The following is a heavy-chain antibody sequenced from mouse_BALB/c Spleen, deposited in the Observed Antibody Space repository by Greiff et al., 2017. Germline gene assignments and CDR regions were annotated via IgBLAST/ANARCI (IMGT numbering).Heavy chain of an antibody. CDR3: ARQEGNYWFAY. D-gene: IGHD2-1*01. J-gene: IGHJ3*01. Sequence: EVMLVESGGDLVKPGGSLKLSCAASGFTFSSYGMSWVRQTPDKRLEWVATISSGGSYTYYPDSVKGRFTISRDNAKNTLYLQMSSLKSEDTAMYYCARQEGNYWFAYWGQGTLVTVSA. V-gene: IGHV5-6*01. CDR2: ISSGGSYT. CDR1: GFTFSSYG.